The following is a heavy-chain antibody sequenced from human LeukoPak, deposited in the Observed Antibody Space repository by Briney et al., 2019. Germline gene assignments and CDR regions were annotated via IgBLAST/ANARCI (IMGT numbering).Heavy chain of an antibody. CDR2: ISKNGGTT. CDR1: GFTFSNYF. Sequence: GGSLRLSCAASGFTFSNYFMSWVRQAPGEGLEWVSGISKNGGTTYYADPVKGRFTISRDNSKNTLFLQINSLRADDTAVYYCAKDIHNWGSDYWGQGTLVTVSS. D-gene: IGHD7-27*01. CDR3: AKDIHNWGSDY. J-gene: IGHJ4*02. V-gene: IGHV3-23*01.